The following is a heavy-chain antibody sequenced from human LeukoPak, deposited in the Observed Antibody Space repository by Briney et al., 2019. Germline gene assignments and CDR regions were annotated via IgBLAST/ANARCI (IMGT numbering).Heavy chain of an antibody. D-gene: IGHD2-2*02. V-gene: IGHV3-30*18. CDR2: ISYDGSNK. CDR1: GFTFSSYG. CDR3: AKDLGGVVVPAAIPSPYYYYGMDV. J-gene: IGHJ6*02. Sequence: PGRSLRLSCAASGFTFSSYGMHWVRQAPGKGLEWVAVISYDGSNKYYADSVEGRFTISRDNSKNTLYLRMNSLRAEDTAVYYCAKDLGGVVVPAAIPSPYYYYGMDVWGQGTTVTVSS.